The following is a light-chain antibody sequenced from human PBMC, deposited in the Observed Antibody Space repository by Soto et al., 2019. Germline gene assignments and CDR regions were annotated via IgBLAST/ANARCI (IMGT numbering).Light chain of an antibody. J-gene: IGKJ1*01. V-gene: IGKV1-6*02. CDR3: LQDYNYPRT. Sequence: AIQMTQSPSSLSASVGDRVTITCRASQGIRNDLGWYQQKPGKAPKLLINAASSLQSGVPSRFICSGSGTDFTLTISSLQPEDFVTYYCLQDYNYPRTFGQGTKVEIK. CDR2: AAS. CDR1: QGIRND.